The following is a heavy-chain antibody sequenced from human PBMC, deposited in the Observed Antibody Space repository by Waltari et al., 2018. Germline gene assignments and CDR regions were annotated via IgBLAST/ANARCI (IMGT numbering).Heavy chain of an antibody. V-gene: IGHV4-34*01. D-gene: IGHD6-13*01. CDR3: ARGVAALGGGFDY. Sequence: QVQLQQWGAGLLKPSETLSLTCAVYGGSFSGYYWSWIRQPPGKGLEWIGEIKHSGSTNYNPALKSRVTISVDTSKNQFSLKLSSVTAADTAVYYCARGVAALGGGFDYWGQGTLVTVSS. J-gene: IGHJ4*02. CDR1: GGSFSGYY. CDR2: IKHSGST.